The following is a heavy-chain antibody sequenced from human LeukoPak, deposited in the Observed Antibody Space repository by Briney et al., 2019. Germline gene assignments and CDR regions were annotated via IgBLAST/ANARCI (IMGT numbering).Heavy chain of an antibody. V-gene: IGHV3-9*01. CDR3: ARDTTSSSWYLNYGMDV. Sequence: PGGSLRLSCAASGFTFDDYAMHWVRQAPGKGLEWVSGISWNSGSIGYADSVKGRFTISRGNSKNTLYLQMNSLRAEDTAVYYCARDTTSSSWYLNYGMDVWGQGTTVTVSS. D-gene: IGHD6-13*01. J-gene: IGHJ6*02. CDR1: GFTFDDYA. CDR2: ISWNSGSI.